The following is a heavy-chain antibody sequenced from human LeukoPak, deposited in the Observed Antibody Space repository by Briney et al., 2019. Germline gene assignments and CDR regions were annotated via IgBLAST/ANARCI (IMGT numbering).Heavy chain of an antibody. D-gene: IGHD6-13*01. V-gene: IGHV4-59*01. CDR2: IYYSGST. CDR1: GGSISSYY. J-gene: IGHJ4*02. Sequence: SGTLSLTCTVSGGSISSYYWSWIRQPPGKGLEWIGYIYYSGSTNYNPSLKSRVTISVDTSKNQFSLKLSSVTAADTAVYYCARVGGYSSSLVYWGQGTLVTVSS. CDR3: ARVGGYSSSLVY.